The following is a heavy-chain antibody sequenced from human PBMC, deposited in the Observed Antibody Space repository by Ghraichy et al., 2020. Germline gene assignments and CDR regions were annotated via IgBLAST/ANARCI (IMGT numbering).Heavy chain of an antibody. V-gene: IGHV3-43D*04. Sequence: GGSLRLSCAASGFTFDDYAMHWVRQAPGKGLEWVSVISWDGGSTYYEDSVKGRFTISRDNSKKSLYLQMNSLRAEDTALYYCAKGTGYCSSTSCQTLMDVWGQGTTVTVSS. CDR3: AKGTGYCSSTSCQTLMDV. CDR2: ISWDGGST. D-gene: IGHD2-2*01. J-gene: IGHJ6*02. CDR1: GFTFDDYA.